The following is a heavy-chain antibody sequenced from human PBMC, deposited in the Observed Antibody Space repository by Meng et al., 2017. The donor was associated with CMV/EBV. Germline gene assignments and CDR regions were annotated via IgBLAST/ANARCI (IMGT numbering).Heavy chain of an antibody. V-gene: IGHV3-23*01. D-gene: IGHD2-8*01. CDR1: GFTFSSYA. CDR3: AKDSMRCTNGVCSRHWYFDL. Sequence: GGSLRLSCAASGFTFSSYAMSWVRQAPGKGLEWVSAISGSGGSTYYADSVKGRFTISRDNSKNTLYLQMNSLRAEDTAVYYCAKDSMRCTNGVCSRHWYFDLWGRGTLVTVSS. CDR2: ISGSGGST. J-gene: IGHJ2*01.